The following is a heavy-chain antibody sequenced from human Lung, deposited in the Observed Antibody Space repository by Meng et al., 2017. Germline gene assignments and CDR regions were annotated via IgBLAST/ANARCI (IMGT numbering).Heavy chain of an antibody. CDR2: IYYNGRT. CDR3: AKKHGSGSYASWLDP. V-gene: IGHV4-59*11. CDR1: GDSISSHY. J-gene: IGHJ5*02. Sequence: SETLSLTCTVSGDSISSHYWSWIRQPPGRGLEWIGNIYYNGRTNYNPSLKSRVTISIDTSKNQFSLKLSSVTAADTALYYCAKKHGSGSYASWLDPWGQGTLVTVSS. D-gene: IGHD3-10*01.